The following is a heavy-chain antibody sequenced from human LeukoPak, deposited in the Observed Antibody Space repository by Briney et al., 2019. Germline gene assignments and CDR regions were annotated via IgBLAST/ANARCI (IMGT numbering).Heavy chain of an antibody. CDR1: GFSISSGHY. D-gene: IGHD3-22*01. CDR2: IYHSGST. CDR3: ARVRENYDSSGSPYNWFDP. V-gene: IGHV4-38-2*01. Sequence: SETLSLTCVVSGFSISSGHYWGWIRQPPGKGLEWIGSIYHSGSTYYNPSLKSRVTISVDTSKNQFSLKLSSVTAADTAVYYCARVRENYDSSGSPYNWFDPWGQGTLVTVSS. J-gene: IGHJ5*02.